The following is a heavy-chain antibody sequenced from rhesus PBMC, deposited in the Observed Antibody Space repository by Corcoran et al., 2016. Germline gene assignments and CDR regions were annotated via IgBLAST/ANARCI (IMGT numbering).Heavy chain of an antibody. V-gene: IGHV4-160*01. CDR3: ARSYYYDSGYYQSIYYGLDS. CDR2: IYGSGGST. Sequence: QVQLQESGPGLVKPLETLSLTCAVSGGSISRNYWSWIRQSPGMGLEWIGHIYGSGGSTYSHPSLKSRVTISKDASKNQFSLKLSSVTAADTAVYYCARSYYYDSGYYQSIYYGLDSWGQGVVVTVSS. CDR1: GGSISRNY. J-gene: IGHJ6*01. D-gene: IGHD3-28*01.